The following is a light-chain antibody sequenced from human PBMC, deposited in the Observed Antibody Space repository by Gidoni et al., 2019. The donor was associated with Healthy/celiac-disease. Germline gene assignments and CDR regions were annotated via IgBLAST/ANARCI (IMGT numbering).Light chain of an antibody. Sequence: QSALPHPAPVSGSPGHPFPISCTVTSIDVGSYNLFSWYQHHPGKAPKLMIYEVSKRPSGVSNRFSGSKSGNTASLTISGLQAEDEADYYCCSYAGSSLKVFGGGTKLTVL. V-gene: IGLV2-23*02. CDR1: SIDVGSYNL. CDR2: EVS. J-gene: IGLJ3*02. CDR3: CSYAGSSLKV.